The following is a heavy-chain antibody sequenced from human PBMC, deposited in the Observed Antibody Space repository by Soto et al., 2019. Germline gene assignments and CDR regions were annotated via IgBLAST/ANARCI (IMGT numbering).Heavy chain of an antibody. V-gene: IGHV1-46*03. CDR1: GYTYTSYA. CDR3: ARDLSSSWDNWFDP. CDR2: INPSGGST. D-gene: IGHD6-13*01. J-gene: IGHJ5*02. Sequence: ASVKVSCKTSGYTYTSYAMDWVRQAPGQRLEWMGWINPSGGSTSYAQKFQGRVTMTRDTSTSTVYMELSSLRSEDTAVYYCARDLSSSWDNWFDPWGQGTLVTSPQ.